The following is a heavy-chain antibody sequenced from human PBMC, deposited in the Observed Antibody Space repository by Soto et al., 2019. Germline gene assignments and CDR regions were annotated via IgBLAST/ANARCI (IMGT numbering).Heavy chain of an antibody. CDR3: ARRHTGGYFDVYSWFDP. CDR1: GYSFTRYW. Sequence: PGASLKISCRASGYSFTRYWIAWVRQTPGKGLEWMGITSPGDSDTRYSPSFQGQVTISVDTSSGTAFLQWSSLKASDSAMYYCARRHTGGYFDVYSWFDPWGQGTQVTVSS. J-gene: IGHJ5*02. D-gene: IGHD1-26*01. V-gene: IGHV5-51*01. CDR2: TSPGDSDT.